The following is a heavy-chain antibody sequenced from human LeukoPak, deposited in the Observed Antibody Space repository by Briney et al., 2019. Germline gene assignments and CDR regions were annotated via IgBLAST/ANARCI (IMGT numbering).Heavy chain of an antibody. Sequence: GGSLRLSCADSGFTFSDYYMSWIRQAPGKGLEWIAYISTSGSTKYYADSVKGRFTISRDNAKKSLYLQMISLRAEDTAMYYCARGTIAAADIDYWGQGTLVTVSS. D-gene: IGHD6-13*01. J-gene: IGHJ4*02. CDR1: GFTFSDYY. CDR3: ARGTIAAADIDY. V-gene: IGHV3-11*01. CDR2: ISTSGSTK.